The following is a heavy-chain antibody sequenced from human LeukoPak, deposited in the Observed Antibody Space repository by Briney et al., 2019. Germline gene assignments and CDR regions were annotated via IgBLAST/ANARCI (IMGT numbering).Heavy chain of an antibody. CDR3: ASGRYCSSTSCYGPGYYYMDV. V-gene: IGHV4-34*01. CDR1: GGSFSGYY. Sequence: SETLSLTCAVYGGSFSGYYWSWIRQPPGKGLEWIGEINHSGSTNYNPSLKSRVTISVDTSKNQFSLKLSSVTAADTAVYYCASGRYCSSTSCYGPGYYYMDVWGEGTTVTVSS. D-gene: IGHD2-2*01. CDR2: INHSGST. J-gene: IGHJ6*03.